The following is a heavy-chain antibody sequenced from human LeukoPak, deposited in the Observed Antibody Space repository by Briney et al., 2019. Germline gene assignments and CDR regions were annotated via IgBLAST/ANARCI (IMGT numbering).Heavy chain of an antibody. CDR1: GLTFSSYA. V-gene: IGHV3-64D*06. CDR3: VRESEGSSTSYEPLFDY. J-gene: IGHJ4*02. Sequence: GGSLRLSCSASGLTFSSYAMHWVRQAPGKGLGYVSAISSNGGSTYYADSVKGRFTISRDNSKNTLYLQMSSLRAEDTAVYYCVRESEGSSTSYEPLFDYWGQGTLVTVSS. D-gene: IGHD2-2*01. CDR2: ISSNGGST.